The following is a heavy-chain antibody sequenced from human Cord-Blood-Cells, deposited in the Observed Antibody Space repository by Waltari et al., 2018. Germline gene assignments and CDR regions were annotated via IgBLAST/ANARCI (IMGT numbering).Heavy chain of an antibody. CDR2: ISSSSSYI. V-gene: IGHV3-21*01. CDR1: GFTFSCYS. Sequence: EVQLVESGGGLVKPGGSLSLSCAASGFTFSCYSMNWVRQAPGRGLAWVSSISSSSSYIYYADSVKGRFTITRDNAKNSLYLQMNSLRAEDTAVYYCARLYASGSYYAFDIWGQGTMVTVSS. D-gene: IGHD1-26*01. CDR3: ARLYASGSYYAFDI. J-gene: IGHJ3*02.